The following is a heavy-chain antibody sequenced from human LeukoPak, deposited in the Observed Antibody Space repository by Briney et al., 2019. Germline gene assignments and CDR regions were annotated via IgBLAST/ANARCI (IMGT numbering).Heavy chain of an antibody. CDR3: ARASLVGATGHDY. J-gene: IGHJ4*02. Sequence: SETLSLTCAVSGYSISSGYYWGWIRQPPGKGLEWIGSIYHSGSAYYNPSLKRRVTISVDTSKNQFSLKLSSVTAADTAVYYCARASLVGATGHDYWGQGTLVTVSS. V-gene: IGHV4-38-2*01. CDR2: IYHSGSA. CDR1: GYSISSGYY. D-gene: IGHD1-26*01.